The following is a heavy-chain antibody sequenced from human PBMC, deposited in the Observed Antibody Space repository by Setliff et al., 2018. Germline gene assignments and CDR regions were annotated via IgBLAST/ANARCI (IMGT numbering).Heavy chain of an antibody. Sequence: SETLSLTCTVSGGSISSGDYYWSWIRQPPGKGLEWIGYIYYSGSTYYNPSLKSRVTISVDTSKNQFSLNVRSVTAADTAIYYCAKGRGEMDSWGQGILVTVSS. CDR3: AKGRGEMDS. CDR2: IYYSGST. CDR1: GGSISSGDYY. J-gene: IGHJ4*02. D-gene: IGHD3-10*01. V-gene: IGHV4-61*08.